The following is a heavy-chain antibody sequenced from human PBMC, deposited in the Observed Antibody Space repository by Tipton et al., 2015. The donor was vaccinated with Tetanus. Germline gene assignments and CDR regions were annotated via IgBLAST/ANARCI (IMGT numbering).Heavy chain of an antibody. Sequence: QVQLVQSGAEVKKPGASVKVSCKASGYTFTSYYMHWVRQAPGQGLEWMGIINPSGGSTSYAQKFQGRVTMTGDTSTSTVYMELSSLRSEDTAVYYCARDLSSGTAAAADWYFDLWGRGTLVTVSS. D-gene: IGHD6-13*01. J-gene: IGHJ2*01. V-gene: IGHV1-46*01. CDR1: GYTFTSYY. CDR2: INPSGGST. CDR3: ARDLSSGTAAAADWYFDL.